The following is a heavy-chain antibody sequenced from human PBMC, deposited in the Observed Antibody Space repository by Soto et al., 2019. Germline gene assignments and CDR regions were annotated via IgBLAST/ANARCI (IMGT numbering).Heavy chain of an antibody. CDR2: IIPIFGTA. CDR1: GGTFSSYA. V-gene: IGHV1-69*01. CDR3: ARDGMVPAIYYYCGMDV. Sequence: QVPLVQSGAEVKKPGSSVKVSCKASGGTFSSYAISWVRQAPGQGLEWMGGIIPIFGTANYAQKFQGRVTITADESTSTAYMELSSLRSEDTAVYYCARDGMVPAIYYYCGMDVWGQGTTVTVPS. J-gene: IGHJ6*02. D-gene: IGHD2-2*01.